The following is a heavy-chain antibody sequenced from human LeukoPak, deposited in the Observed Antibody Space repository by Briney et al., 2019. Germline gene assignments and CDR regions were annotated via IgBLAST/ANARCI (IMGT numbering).Heavy chain of an antibody. Sequence: SETLSLTCTVSGGSIGSGSYYWSWIRQPAGKGLEWIGRIYTSGSTNYNPSLKSRVTISVDTSKNQFSLKLSSVTAADTAVYYCARRGHRSRGFPAAFDIWGQGTMVTVSS. J-gene: IGHJ3*02. V-gene: IGHV4-61*02. D-gene: IGHD3-10*01. CDR1: GGSIGSGSYY. CDR2: IYTSGST. CDR3: ARRGHRSRGFPAAFDI.